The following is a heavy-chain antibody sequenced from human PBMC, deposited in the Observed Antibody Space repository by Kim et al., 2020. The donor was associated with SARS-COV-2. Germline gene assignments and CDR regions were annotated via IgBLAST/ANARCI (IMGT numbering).Heavy chain of an antibody. D-gene: IGHD3-10*01. V-gene: IGHV4-59*01. Sequence: LKSRVPISVDTSKNQFSLKLSSVTAADTAVYYCARDPLLWFGESHYFDYWGQGTLVTVSS. CDR3: ARDPLLWFGESHYFDY. J-gene: IGHJ4*02.